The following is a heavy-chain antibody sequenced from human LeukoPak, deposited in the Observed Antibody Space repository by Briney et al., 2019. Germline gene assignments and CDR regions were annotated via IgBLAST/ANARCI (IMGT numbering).Heavy chain of an antibody. CDR2: ISEGST. V-gene: IGHV3-23*01. CDR3: ARGGGLDV. Sequence: GGSLRLSCAASGFTFSSYAMSWVRQAPGKGLEWVSGISEGSTYYADSVKGRFTISRDNSKNTLYLQMSNLRAEDTAVYFCARGGGLDVWGQGATVTVSS. D-gene: IGHD3-16*01. CDR1: GFTFSSYA. J-gene: IGHJ6*02.